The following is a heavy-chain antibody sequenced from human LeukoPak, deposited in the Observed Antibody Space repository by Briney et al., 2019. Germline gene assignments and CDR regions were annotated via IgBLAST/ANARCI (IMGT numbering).Heavy chain of an antibody. V-gene: IGHV3-7*01. Sequence: GGSLRLSCAASGFTFSSYWMSWVRRAPGKGLEWVAHIKQDGSEKYYVDSVKGRFTISRDNAKNSLYLQMNSLRAEDTAVYYCARAVSRYDFWNYYYMDVWGKGTTVTVSS. CDR1: GFTFSSYW. CDR2: IKQDGSEK. CDR3: ARAVSRYDFWNYYYMDV. D-gene: IGHD3-3*01. J-gene: IGHJ6*03.